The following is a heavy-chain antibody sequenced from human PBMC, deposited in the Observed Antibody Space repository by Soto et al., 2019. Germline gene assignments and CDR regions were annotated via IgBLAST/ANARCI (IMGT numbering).Heavy chain of an antibody. J-gene: IGHJ4*02. CDR1: GGSFSDYY. CDR2: IKHSGST. Sequence: PSETLSLTCAVYGGSFSDYYRSWIRQPPGKGLEWIGEIKHSGSTNYNPSLKSRATISVDTSKNQFSLKLSSVTAADTAVYYCARGRSRGSPIRVCYFDYWGQGTLVTVSS. CDR3: ARGRSRGSPIRVCYFDY. V-gene: IGHV4-34*01. D-gene: IGHD1-26*01.